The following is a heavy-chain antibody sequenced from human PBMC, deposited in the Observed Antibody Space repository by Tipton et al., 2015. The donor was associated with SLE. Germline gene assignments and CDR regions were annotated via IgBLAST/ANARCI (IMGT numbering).Heavy chain of an antibody. CDR1: GGSFSGYY. CDR2: INHSGST. J-gene: IGHJ2*01. D-gene: IGHD3-3*01. CDR3: ARGSYDFWSGYQGWYFDL. V-gene: IGHV4-34*01. Sequence: TLSLTCAVYGGSFSGYYWSWIRQPPGKGLEWIGEINHSGSTNYNPSLKSRVTTSVDTSKNQFSLRLSSVTAADTAVYYCARGSYDFWSGYQGWYFDLWGRGTLVTVSS.